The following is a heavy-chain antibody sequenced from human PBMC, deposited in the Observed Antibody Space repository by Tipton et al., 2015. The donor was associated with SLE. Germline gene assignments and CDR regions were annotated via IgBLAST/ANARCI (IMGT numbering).Heavy chain of an antibody. J-gene: IGHJ6*02. Sequence: TLSLTCSVSGYSISSGFYWGLIRQPPGKGLEWIGTIYHTGSAYYNPSLKSRVAISVDMSKNQFSLRLISVTAADTAVYYCARGCSSSTCEPFYFFGMDVWGQGTTVTVSS. CDR1: GYSISSGFY. V-gene: IGHV4-38-2*02. CDR3: ARGCSSSTCEPFYFFGMDV. D-gene: IGHD2-2*01. CDR2: IYHTGSA.